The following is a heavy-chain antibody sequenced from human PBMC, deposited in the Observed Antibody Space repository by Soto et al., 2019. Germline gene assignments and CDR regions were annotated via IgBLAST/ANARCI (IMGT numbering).Heavy chain of an antibody. D-gene: IGHD2-2*01. V-gene: IGHV3-23*01. CDR1: GFTFTAHA. J-gene: IGHJ4*02. CDR3: PRSSSSWPHY. CDR2: ISDTGGGT. Sequence: GGSLRLSCATSGFTFTAHAMSWVRQAPGKGLEWVSGISDTGGGTYYADSVKGRFTISRDTSKNTLYLQMDSLRAEDTAVYYCPRSSSSWPHYWGQRTPVTVSS.